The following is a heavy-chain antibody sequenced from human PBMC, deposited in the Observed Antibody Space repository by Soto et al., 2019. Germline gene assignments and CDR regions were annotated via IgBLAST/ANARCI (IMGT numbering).Heavy chain of an antibody. Sequence: EVQLVESGGGLVQPGGSLRLSCAASGFTFSSYWMSWVRQAPGKGLEWVANIKQDGSEKYYVDSVKGRFTISRDNAKNSLYLQMNSLRAEDTAVYYCARDLQNRLLYQLLPIGHFDYYYYGMDVWGQGTTVTVSS. D-gene: IGHD2-2*01. CDR3: ARDLQNRLLYQLLPIGHFDYYYYGMDV. CDR1: GFTFSSYW. J-gene: IGHJ6*02. CDR2: IKQDGSEK. V-gene: IGHV3-7*03.